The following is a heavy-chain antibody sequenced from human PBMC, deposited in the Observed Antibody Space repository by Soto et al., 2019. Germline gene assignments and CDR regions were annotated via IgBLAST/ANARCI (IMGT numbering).Heavy chain of an antibody. CDR2: IYYSGST. Sequence: SETLSLTCTVSGVSISGSRYYWGWIRQPQGRGLEWIGNIYYSGSTYYTPALKSRVTLSVDTSKNQFSLNLNSVTAADTAVYYCARGGIPPSGYGIAYAMDVWVQGTTVTVSS. V-gene: IGHV4-39*01. CDR1: GVSISGSRYY. D-gene: IGHD1-26*01. CDR3: ARGGIPPSGYGIAYAMDV. J-gene: IGHJ6*02.